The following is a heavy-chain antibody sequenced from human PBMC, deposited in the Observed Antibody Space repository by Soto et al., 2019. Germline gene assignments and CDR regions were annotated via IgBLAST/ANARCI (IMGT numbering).Heavy chain of an antibody. J-gene: IGHJ2*01. CDR1: GYTFTGYY. Sequence: QVQLVQSGAEVKKPAASVKVSCKASGYTFTGYYMHWVRQAPGQGLEWMGWINPNSGGTNYAQKFQGWVTMTRDTSISTAYMVLSRLRSDDTAVYYCARARIAAAGRHWYFDLWGRGTLVTVSS. V-gene: IGHV1-2*04. CDR3: ARARIAAAGRHWYFDL. CDR2: INPNSGGT. D-gene: IGHD6-13*01.